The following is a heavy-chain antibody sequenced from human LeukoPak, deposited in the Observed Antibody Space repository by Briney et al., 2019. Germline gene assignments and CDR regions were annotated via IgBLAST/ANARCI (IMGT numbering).Heavy chain of an antibody. Sequence: GASVKVSCKASGGIFSSYGINWVRQAPGQGLEWMGRIIPTLDIANYAQKFQGRVTITADKSTSTAYMDLSSLRSEDTAVYYCARDKTHCSGASCYSAQVYRGQGSLVTVSS. D-gene: IGHD2-15*01. CDR3: ARDKTHCSGASCYSAQVY. CDR1: GGIFSSYG. CDR2: IIPTLDIA. V-gene: IGHV1-69*04. J-gene: IGHJ4*02.